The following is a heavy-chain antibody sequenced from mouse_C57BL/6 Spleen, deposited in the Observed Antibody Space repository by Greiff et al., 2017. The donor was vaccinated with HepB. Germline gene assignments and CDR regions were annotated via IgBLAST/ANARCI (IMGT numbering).Heavy chain of an antibody. CDR3: ARQDCFAY. V-gene: IGHV5-6*01. CDR2: ISSGGSYT. CDR1: GFTFSSYG. J-gene: IGHJ3*01. Sequence: EVQLVESGGDLVKPGGSLKLSCAASGFTFSSYGMSWVRQTPDKRLEWVATISSGGSYTYYPDSVKGRFTIYRDNAKNTLYLQMSSLKSEDTDVYECARQDCFAYWGQGTLVTVAA.